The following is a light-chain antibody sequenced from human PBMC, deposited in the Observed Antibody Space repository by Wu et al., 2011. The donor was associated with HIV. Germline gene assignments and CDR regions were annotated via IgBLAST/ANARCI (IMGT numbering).Light chain of an antibody. V-gene: IGKV3D-15*01. Sequence: TLSCRASQSISSSYLAWYQQKPGQAPRLLIYGASSRATGIPDRFSGSGSGTDFTLTISSMQSEDFAVYYCQQYNNWPWTFGQGTKVEIK. CDR3: QQYNNWPWT. CDR1: QSISSSY. CDR2: GAS. J-gene: IGKJ1*01.